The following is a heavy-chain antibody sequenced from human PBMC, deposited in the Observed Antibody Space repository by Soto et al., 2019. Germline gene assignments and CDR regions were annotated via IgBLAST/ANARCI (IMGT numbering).Heavy chain of an antibody. D-gene: IGHD2-8*01. V-gene: IGHV1-2*04. Sequence: ASVKVSCMASGYSFPDYHIHWVRQAPGQGLEWLGRINPKSGGTSTAQKFQGWVTMTTDTSISTASMELTRLTSDDTAIYYCARGDSTDCSNGVCSFFYNHDMDVWGQGTTVTVSS. CDR3: ARGDSTDCSNGVCSFFYNHDMDV. J-gene: IGHJ6*02. CDR2: INPKSGGT. CDR1: GYSFPDYH.